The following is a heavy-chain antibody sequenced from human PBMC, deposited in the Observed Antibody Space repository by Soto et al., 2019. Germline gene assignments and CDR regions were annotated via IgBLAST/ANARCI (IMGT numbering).Heavy chain of an antibody. CDR1: GGTFSSYV. V-gene: IGHV1-69*06. J-gene: IGHJ6*02. CDR2: IIPSLGTA. Sequence: ASVKVSCKASGGTFSSYVISWVRQAPGQGLEWMGGIIPSLGTANYAQRFQGRVTITADKSTSTVYMKLSSLRSDDTAVYSCARVGGEARYVGVRYYGMDVWGQGTTVTVSS. D-gene: IGHD2-15*01. CDR3: ARVGGEARYVGVRYYGMDV.